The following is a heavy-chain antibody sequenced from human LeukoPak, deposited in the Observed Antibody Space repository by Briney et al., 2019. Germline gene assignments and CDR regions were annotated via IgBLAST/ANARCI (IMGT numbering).Heavy chain of an antibody. J-gene: IGHJ4*02. CDR3: AKVYCSSTSCYEDYFDY. D-gene: IGHD2-2*01. Sequence: PGGSLRLSCAVSGLTFNNYAMSWVRQAPGKGLEWVSGISGRGASKYYADSVKGRFTISRDNSKNTLYLQMNSLRAEDTAVYYCAKVYCSSTSCYEDYFDYWGQGTLVTVSS. CDR2: ISGRGASK. CDR1: GLTFNNYA. V-gene: IGHV3-23*01.